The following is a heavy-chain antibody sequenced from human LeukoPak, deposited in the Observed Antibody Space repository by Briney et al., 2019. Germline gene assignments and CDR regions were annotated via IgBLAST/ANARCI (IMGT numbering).Heavy chain of an antibody. V-gene: IGHV4-39*01. J-gene: IGHJ6*03. CDR3: ADYDFWSGFYYMDV. Sequence: SETLSLTCTVSGGSISSSSYYWGWIRQPPGKGLEWIGSIRYSGITYYNPSLKSRVTISVDTSKTQFSMKLSSVTAADTAVYYCADYDFWSGFYYMDVWGKGTTVTVS. CDR1: GGSISSSSYY. CDR2: IRYSGIT. D-gene: IGHD3-3*01.